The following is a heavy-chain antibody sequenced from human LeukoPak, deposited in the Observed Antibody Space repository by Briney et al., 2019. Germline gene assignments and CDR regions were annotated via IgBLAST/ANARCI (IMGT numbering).Heavy chain of an antibody. D-gene: IGHD3-3*01. V-gene: IGHV1-18*01. J-gene: IGHJ4*02. CDR1: GYTFTSYG. CDR3: ARGGSYYDFWSGYPHHFDY. Sequence: ASVKGSCKASGYTFTSYGISWVRQAPGQGLEWMGWISAYNGNTNYAQKLQGRVTMTTDTSTSTAYMELRSLRSDDTAVYYCARGGSYYDFWSGYPHHFDYWGQGTLVTVSS. CDR2: ISAYNGNT.